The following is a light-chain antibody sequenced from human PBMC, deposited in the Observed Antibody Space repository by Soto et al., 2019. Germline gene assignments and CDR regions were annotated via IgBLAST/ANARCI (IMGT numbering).Light chain of an antibody. CDR2: GNN. J-gene: IGLJ2*01. CDR1: SSNIGAGHD. V-gene: IGLV1-40*01. Sequence: QSVLAQPPSVSGAPGQRGTISCTGSSSNIGAGHDVHWYQQLPGTAPKLLIYGNNNRPSGVPARFSGSKSGTSASLAITGLQAEDEADYYCPSYDNRLRVFGGGTKLTVI. CDR3: PSYDNRLRV.